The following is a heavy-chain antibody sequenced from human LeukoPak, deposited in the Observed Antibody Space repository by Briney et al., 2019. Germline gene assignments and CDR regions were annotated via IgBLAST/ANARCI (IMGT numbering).Heavy chain of an antibody. CDR2: FYKDGST. J-gene: IGHJ6*03. CDR3: ARQYYYYSMDV. V-gene: IGHV4-39*07. Sequence: SETLSLTCTVSGGSIRDTSFYWGWIREPPGKGLEWIGTFYKDGSTFYNPSLKTRVLISADTSKNQFSLKLTSVTAADRAVYYCARQYYYYSMDVWGKGTTVTVSS. CDR1: GGSIRDTSFY.